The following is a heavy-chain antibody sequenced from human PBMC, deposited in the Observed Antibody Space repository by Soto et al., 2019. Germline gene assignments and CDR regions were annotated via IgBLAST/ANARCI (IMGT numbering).Heavy chain of an antibody. CDR1: GFTFTSSA. D-gene: IGHD3-22*01. CDR3: AADRGNAYYYDSSGPPGI. J-gene: IGHJ3*02. CDR2: IVVGSGNT. V-gene: IGHV1-58*01. Sequence: SVKVSCKASGFTFTSSAVQWVRQARGQRLEWIGWIVVGSGNTNYAQKFQERVTITRDMSTSTAYMELSSLRSEDTAVYYCAADRGNAYYYDSSGPPGIWGQGTMVTVSS.